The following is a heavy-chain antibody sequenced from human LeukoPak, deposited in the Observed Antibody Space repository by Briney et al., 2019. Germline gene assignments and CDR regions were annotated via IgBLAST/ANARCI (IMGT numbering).Heavy chain of an antibody. D-gene: IGHD6-6*01. J-gene: IGHJ4*02. CDR1: GGSISSSSYY. CDR2: IYYSGST. CDR3: ASPPPWYSSSSYYFDY. V-gene: IGHV4-39*01. Sequence: PSETLSLTCTVSGGSISSSSYYWGWIRQPPGKGLEWIGSIYYSGSTYYNPSLKSRVTISVDTSKNQFSLKLSPVTAADTAVYYCASPPPWYSSSSYYFDYWGQGTLVTVSS.